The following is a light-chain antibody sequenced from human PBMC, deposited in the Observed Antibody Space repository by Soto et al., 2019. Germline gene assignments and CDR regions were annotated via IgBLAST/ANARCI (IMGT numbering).Light chain of an antibody. CDR3: MQALQTPS. V-gene: IGKV2-28*01. CDR2: LGS. Sequence: DIVMTQSALSLPVTPGEPASISCRSSQSLLHSNGYTYLDWYLQKPGQSPQLLIYLGSNRASGVPDRFSGSGSGTDFTLQISRVEAEDVGVYYCMQALQTPSFGGGTKVDIK. J-gene: IGKJ4*01. CDR1: QSLLHSNGYTY.